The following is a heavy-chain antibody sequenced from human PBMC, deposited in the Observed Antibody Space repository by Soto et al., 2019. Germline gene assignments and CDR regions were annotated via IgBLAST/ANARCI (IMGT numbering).Heavy chain of an antibody. Sequence: GSLRLSCAASGFTFSSYWMHWVRQAPGKGLVWVSRINSDGSSTSYADSVKGRFTISRDNAKNTLYLQMNSLRAEDTAVYYCASLGYSNPYYYYYYGMDVWGQGTTVTVSS. J-gene: IGHJ6*02. D-gene: IGHD4-4*01. V-gene: IGHV3-74*01. CDR2: INSDGSST. CDR3: ASLGYSNPYYYYYYGMDV. CDR1: GFTFSSYW.